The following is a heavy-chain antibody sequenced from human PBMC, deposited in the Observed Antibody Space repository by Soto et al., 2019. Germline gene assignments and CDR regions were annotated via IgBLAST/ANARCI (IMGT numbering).Heavy chain of an antibody. Sequence: QVQLVQSGAGVKKPGASVKVSCKASGYTFTSYGVHWVRQAPGQRLEWMGWINPDNGNTKYSQKFKGRVTIIRDTCASTAYMELRSLRSEDTAVYYCARDGDSSSWYVDYYYGMDVWGQGTTVTVSS. J-gene: IGHJ6*02. V-gene: IGHV1-3*01. CDR2: INPDNGNT. CDR1: GYTFTSYG. CDR3: ARDGDSSSWYVDYYYGMDV. D-gene: IGHD6-13*01.